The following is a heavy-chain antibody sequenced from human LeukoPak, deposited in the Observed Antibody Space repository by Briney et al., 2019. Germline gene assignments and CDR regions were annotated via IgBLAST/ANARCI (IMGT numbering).Heavy chain of an antibody. CDR1: GGSISSSSYY. Sequence: KASQTLSLTCTVSGGSISSSSYYWGWIRQPPGKGLEWIGSIYYSGSTYYNPSLKSRVTISVDTSKNQFSLKLSSVTAADTAVYYCARRQLAGVGYYFDYWGQGTLVTVSS. CDR2: IYYSGST. V-gene: IGHV4-39*01. CDR3: ARRQLAGVGYYFDY. J-gene: IGHJ4*02. D-gene: IGHD6-6*01.